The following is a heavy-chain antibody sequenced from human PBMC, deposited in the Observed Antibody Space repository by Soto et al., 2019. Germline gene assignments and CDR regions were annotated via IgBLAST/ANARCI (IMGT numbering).Heavy chain of an antibody. CDR1: GFTLSSNG. D-gene: IGHD4-4*01. Sequence: QVQLVESGGGVVQPGKSLRLSCAASGFTLSSNGMHWVRQAPGKGLEWVAFIWYDGSDKYYADSVKGRFTISRDNSKNTLYLQMNSLRAEDTAVYSCARDRYPNYPPDAFDIWGQGTLVTVSS. CDR3: ARDRYPNYPPDAFDI. CDR2: IWYDGSDK. J-gene: IGHJ3*02. V-gene: IGHV3-33*01.